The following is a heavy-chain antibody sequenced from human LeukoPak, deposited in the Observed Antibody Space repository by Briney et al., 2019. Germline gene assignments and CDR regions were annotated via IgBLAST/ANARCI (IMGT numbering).Heavy chain of an antibody. CDR2: IYYSGST. V-gene: IGHV4-39*07. CDR3: ARAKIAAAGPSSRDYYYYYMDV. CDR1: GGSISSSSYY. J-gene: IGHJ6*03. Sequence: SETLSLTCTVSGGSISSSSYYWGWIRQPPGKGLEWIGSIYYSGSTYYNPSLKSRVTISVDTSKNQFSLKLSSVTAADTAVYYCARAKIAAAGPSSRDYYYYYMDVWGKGTTVTISS. D-gene: IGHD6-13*01.